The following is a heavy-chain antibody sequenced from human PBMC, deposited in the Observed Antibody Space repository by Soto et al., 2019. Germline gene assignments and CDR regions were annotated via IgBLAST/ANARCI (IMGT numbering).Heavy chain of an antibody. V-gene: IGHV3-30*18. Sequence: GGSLRLCCAASGFTFSSYGMHWVRQAPGKGLEWVAVISYDGSNKYYADSVKGRFTISRDNSKNTLYLQMNSLRAEDTAVYYCAKDSWDDILTGYPDYWGQGTLVTVSS. D-gene: IGHD3-9*01. CDR2: ISYDGSNK. CDR3: AKDSWDDILTGYPDY. J-gene: IGHJ4*02. CDR1: GFTFSSYG.